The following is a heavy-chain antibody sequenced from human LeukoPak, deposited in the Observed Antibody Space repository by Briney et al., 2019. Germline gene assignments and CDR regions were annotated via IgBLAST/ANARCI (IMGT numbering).Heavy chain of an antibody. Sequence: GGSLRLSCAASGFTVSSNYMSWVRQAPGKGLEWVSVIYSGGSTYYADSVKGRFTISRDNSKNTLYLQMNSLRAEDTAVYYCARAALYDSSGYYPDFDYWGQGTLVTVSS. CDR3: ARAALYDSSGYYPDFDY. CDR1: GFTVSSNY. V-gene: IGHV3-53*01. J-gene: IGHJ4*02. D-gene: IGHD3-22*01. CDR2: IYSGGST.